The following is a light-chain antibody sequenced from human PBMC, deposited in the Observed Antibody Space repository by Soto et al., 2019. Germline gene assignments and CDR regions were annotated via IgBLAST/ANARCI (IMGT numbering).Light chain of an antibody. V-gene: IGKV3-15*01. Sequence: EIVMTQSPATLSVSPGERATLSCRASQSVSSNLAWYQQKPGQAPRLLIYGASTRATGIPARFSGSGSGTEFTITISSLQYEDFAVYYCQQYNKWWTFGQGTKVEIK. CDR1: QSVSSN. J-gene: IGKJ1*01. CDR3: QQYNKWWT. CDR2: GAS.